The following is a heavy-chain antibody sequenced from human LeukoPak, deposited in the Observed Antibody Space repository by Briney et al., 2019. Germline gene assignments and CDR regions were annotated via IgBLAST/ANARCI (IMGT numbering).Heavy chain of an antibody. CDR3: ARAGVGCYGSGSYYKGRYYFDY. CDR2: INHSGST. V-gene: IGHV4-34*01. Sequence: SETLFLTCAVYGGSFSGYYWSWIRQPPGKGLEWIGEINHSGSTNYNPSLKSRVTISVDTSKNQFSLKLSSVTAADTAVYYCARAGVGCYGSGSYYKGRYYFDYWGQGTLVTVSS. J-gene: IGHJ4*02. D-gene: IGHD3-10*01. CDR1: GGSFSGYY.